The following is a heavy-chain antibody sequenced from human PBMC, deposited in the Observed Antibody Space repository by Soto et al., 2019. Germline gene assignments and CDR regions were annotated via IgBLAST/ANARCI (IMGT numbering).Heavy chain of an antibody. D-gene: IGHD3-16*01. V-gene: IGHV4-31*11. CDR3: ARGDSQVSSVFDY. Sequence: SETLSLTCAVSGGSIISADSYWFWIRKHPGKGLEWIGYIAYSGDTYYNPSLRSRVTISADTSENKFSLTLESVTAADTAVYYCARGDSQVSSVFDYWGQGMLVTVSS. CDR2: IAYSGDT. CDR1: GGSIISADSY. J-gene: IGHJ4*02.